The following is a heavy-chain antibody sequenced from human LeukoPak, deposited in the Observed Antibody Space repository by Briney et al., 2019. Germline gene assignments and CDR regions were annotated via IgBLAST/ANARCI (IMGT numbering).Heavy chain of an antibody. CDR2: IGGSGGST. CDR3: AKAGGSGSYYNEGDAFDI. D-gene: IGHD3-10*01. Sequence: GGSLRLSCAASGFTFSNYAMSWVRQPPGKGLEWVSVIGGSGGSTYYADSVKGRFTISRDNSKNTLYLQMNSLRAEDTAVYYCAKAGGSGSYYNEGDAFDIWGQGTMVTVSS. J-gene: IGHJ3*02. V-gene: IGHV3-23*01. CDR1: GFTFSNYA.